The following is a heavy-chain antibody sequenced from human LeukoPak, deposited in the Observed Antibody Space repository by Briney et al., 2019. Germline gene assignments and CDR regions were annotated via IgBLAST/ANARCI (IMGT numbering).Heavy chain of an antibody. CDR3: AIQPWGSGNNWYFDL. V-gene: IGHV1-2*02. CDR2: ISPNSGGT. Sequence: ASVRVSCKPSGYTFSGFYIHWVRQAPGQGLEWMGWISPNSGGTDYAQRFQGRVTMTRDTSISTAYMELSSLRSDDTAVYYCAIQPWGSGNNWYFDLWGRGALVTVSS. J-gene: IGHJ2*01. CDR1: GYTFSGFY. D-gene: IGHD7-27*01.